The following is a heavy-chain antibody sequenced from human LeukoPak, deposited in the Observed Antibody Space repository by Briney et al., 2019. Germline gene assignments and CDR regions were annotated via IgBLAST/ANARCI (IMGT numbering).Heavy chain of an antibody. CDR2: IYYSGST. J-gene: IGHJ4*02. CDR3: AREIGRMGLFDY. D-gene: IGHD2-8*01. Sequence: SETLSLTCTVSGGSISRYYWSWIRQPPGKGLEWIGYIYYSGSTNYNPSLKSRVTISVDTSKNQFSLKLSSVTAADTAVYYCAREIGRMGLFDYWGQGTLVTVSS. CDR1: GGSISRYY. V-gene: IGHV4-59*12.